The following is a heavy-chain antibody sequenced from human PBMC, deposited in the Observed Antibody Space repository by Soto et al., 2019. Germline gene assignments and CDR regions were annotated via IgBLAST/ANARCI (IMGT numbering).Heavy chain of an antibody. CDR3: ARSPRRDKYSYGSYTFDY. V-gene: IGHV1-69*13. CDR1: GGTFSSYA. D-gene: IGHD5-18*01. Sequence: SVKVSCKASGGTFSSYAISWVRQAPGQGLEWMGGIIPIFGTANYAQKFQGRVTITADESTSTAYMELSSMRSEDTAVYYCARSPRRDKYSYGSYTFDYWGPGTMVTVYS. CDR2: IIPIFGTA. J-gene: IGHJ4*02.